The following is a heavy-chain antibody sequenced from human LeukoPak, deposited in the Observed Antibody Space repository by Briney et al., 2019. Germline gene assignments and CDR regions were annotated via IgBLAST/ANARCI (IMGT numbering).Heavy chain of an antibody. V-gene: IGHV4-34*01. D-gene: IGHD4-23*01. Sequence: SETLSLTCAVYGGSFSGYYWSWIRQPPGKGLEWIGEINHSGSTNYNPSLKSRVTISVDTSKKQFSLKLSSGTAADTAVYYCARGWYGGNSGHFDCWGQGTLVTVSS. CDR2: INHSGST. CDR3: ARGWYGGNSGHFDC. CDR1: GGSFSGYY. J-gene: IGHJ4*02.